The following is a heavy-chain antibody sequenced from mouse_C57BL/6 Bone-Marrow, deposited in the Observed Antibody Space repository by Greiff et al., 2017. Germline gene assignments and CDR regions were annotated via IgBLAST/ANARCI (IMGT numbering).Heavy chain of an antibody. CDR3: ARFTTVVATRYFDV. CDR2: IHPNSGST. CDR1: GYTFTSYW. Sequence: VKLQQPGAELVKPGASVKLSCKASGYTFTSYWMHWVKQRPGQGLEWIGMIHPNSGSTNYNEKFKSKATLTVDKSSSTAYMQLSSLTSEDSAVYYCARFTTVVATRYFDVWGTGTTVTVSS. J-gene: IGHJ1*03. V-gene: IGHV1-64*01. D-gene: IGHD1-1*01.